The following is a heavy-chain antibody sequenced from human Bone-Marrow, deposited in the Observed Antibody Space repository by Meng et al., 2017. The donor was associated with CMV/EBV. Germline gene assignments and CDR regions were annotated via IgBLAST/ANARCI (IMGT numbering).Heavy chain of an antibody. CDR3: ARGAAIVVVPPTTYVDY. CDR1: GYTFTSYY. CDR2: INPSGGST. V-gene: IGHV1-46*01. Sequence: ASVKVSCKASGYTFTSYYMHWVRQAPGQGLEWMGIINPSGGSTSYAQKFQGRVTMTRDTSTSTVYMELSSLRSEDTAVYYCARGAAIVVVPPTTYVDYWGQGTLVTVSS. J-gene: IGHJ4*02. D-gene: IGHD2-2*01.